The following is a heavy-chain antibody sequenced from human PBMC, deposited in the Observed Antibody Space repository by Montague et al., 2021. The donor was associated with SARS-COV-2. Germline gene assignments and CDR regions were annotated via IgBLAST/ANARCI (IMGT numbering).Heavy chain of an antibody. Sequence: TLSLTCTVSGASISSGGYYWSWIRQHPGKGLEWIGYIYYSGSTYYNPSLKSRATISVDTSKNQFSLKMSSVTAADTAVYYCARSPEPMIILIITSLNWYFDLWDRGTLVTVSS. CDR3: ARSPEPMIILIITSLNWYFDL. CDR1: GASISSGGYY. J-gene: IGHJ2*01. CDR2: IYYSGST. D-gene: IGHD3-22*01. V-gene: IGHV4-31*03.